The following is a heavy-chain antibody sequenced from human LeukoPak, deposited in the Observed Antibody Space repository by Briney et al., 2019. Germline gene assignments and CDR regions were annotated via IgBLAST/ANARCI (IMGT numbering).Heavy chain of an antibody. J-gene: IGHJ4*02. CDR1: GFTFSSYA. D-gene: IGHD3-3*01. CDR2: ISYDGSNK. Sequence: GGSLRLSCAASGFTFSSYAMHWVRQAPGKGLEWVAVISYDGSNKYYADSVKGRFTISRDNSKNTLYLQMNSLRAEDTAVYYCARDGLRPEDFWSGYYTGLLSRPFDYWGQGTLVTVSS. V-gene: IGHV3-30*14. CDR3: ARDGLRPEDFWSGYYTGLLSRPFDY.